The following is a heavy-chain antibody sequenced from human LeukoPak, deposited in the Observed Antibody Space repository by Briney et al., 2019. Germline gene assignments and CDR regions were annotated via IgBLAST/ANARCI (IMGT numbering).Heavy chain of an antibody. CDR3: ARDVILTAANDDY. V-gene: IGHV1-2*02. CDR1: GYTFTGYY. CDR2: INPNSGGT. D-gene: IGHD2-21*02. Sequence: ASVKVSCKASGYTFTGYYMHWVRQAPGQGLEWMGWINPNSGGTNYAQKFQGRVTMTRDTSFSTAYMELSRLRSDDTAVYYCARDVILTAANDDYWGQGTLVTVSS. J-gene: IGHJ4*02.